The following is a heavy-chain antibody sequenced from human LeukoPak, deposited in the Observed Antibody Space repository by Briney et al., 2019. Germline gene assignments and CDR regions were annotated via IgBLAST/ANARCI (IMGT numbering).Heavy chain of an antibody. D-gene: IGHD3-22*01. CDR1: GFTFSSYA. CDR2: ISYDGSNK. CDR3: ARVSGYDSSGSGDY. Sequence: PGRSLRLSCAASGFTFSSYAMHWVRQAPGKGLEWVAVISYDGSNKYYADSVKGRFTISRDNSKNTLYLQMNSLRAEDTAVYYCARVSGYDSSGSGDYWGQGTLVTVSS. J-gene: IGHJ4*02. V-gene: IGHV3-30-3*01.